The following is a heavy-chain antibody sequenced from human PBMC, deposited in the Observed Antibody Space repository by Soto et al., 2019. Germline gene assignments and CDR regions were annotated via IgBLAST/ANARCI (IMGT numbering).Heavy chain of an antibody. CDR3: ARDHGGQWLVIYAFDI. J-gene: IGHJ3*02. V-gene: IGHV3-30-3*01. Sequence: QVQLVESGGGVVQPGRSLRLSCAASGFTFSSYAMHWVRQAPGKGLEWVAVISYDGSNKYYADSVKGRFTISRDNSKNTLYLQMNSLRAEDTAVYYCARDHGGQWLVIYAFDIWGQGTMVTVSS. D-gene: IGHD6-19*01. CDR1: GFTFSSYA. CDR2: ISYDGSNK.